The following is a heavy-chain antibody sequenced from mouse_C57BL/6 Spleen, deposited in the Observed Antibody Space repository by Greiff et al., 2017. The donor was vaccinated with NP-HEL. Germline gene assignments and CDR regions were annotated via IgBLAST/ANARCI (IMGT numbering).Heavy chain of an antibody. CDR3: ARGGLTTVVAQEFAY. J-gene: IGHJ3*01. V-gene: IGHV1-64*01. Sequence: VQLQQSGAELVKPGASVKLSCKASGYTFTSYWMHWVKQRPGQGLEWIGMIHPNSGSTNYNEKFKSKATLTVDKYSSTAYMHLSSLTSEDSAGYYCARGGLTTVVAQEFAYWGQGTLVTVSA. CDR2: IHPNSGST. D-gene: IGHD1-1*01. CDR1: GYTFTSYW.